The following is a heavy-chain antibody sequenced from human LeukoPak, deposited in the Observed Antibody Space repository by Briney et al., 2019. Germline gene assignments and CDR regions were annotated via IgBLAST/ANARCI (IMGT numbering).Heavy chain of an antibody. Sequence: GGSLRLSCAASGFTFSDYWMTWVRQAPGKGLEWVANIKQDGSEKYYVDSVKGRFTISRDNAKNSLYLQMNSLRAEDTAVYYCSVKPASGAFDLWGQGTMVTVSS. D-gene: IGHD2-2*01. J-gene: IGHJ3*01. V-gene: IGHV3-7*01. CDR2: IKQDGSEK. CDR1: GFTFSDYW. CDR3: SVKPASGAFDL.